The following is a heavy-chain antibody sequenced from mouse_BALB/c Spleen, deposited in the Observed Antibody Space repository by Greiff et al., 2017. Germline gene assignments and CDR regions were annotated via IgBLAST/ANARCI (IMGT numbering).Heavy chain of an antibody. J-gene: IGHJ4*01. Sequence: VQLQQPGAELVRPGASVKLSCKASGYTFTSYWINWVKQRPGQGLEWIGNIYPSDSYTNYNQKFKDKATLTVDKSSSTAYMQLSSPTSEDSAVYYCTRTTMITTWAMDYWGQGTSVTVSS. V-gene: IGHV1-69*02. CDR3: TRTTMITTWAMDY. CDR1: GYTFTSYW. CDR2: IYPSDSYT. D-gene: IGHD2-4*01.